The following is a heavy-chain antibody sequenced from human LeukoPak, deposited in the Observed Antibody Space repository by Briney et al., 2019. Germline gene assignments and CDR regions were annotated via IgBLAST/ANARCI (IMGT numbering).Heavy chain of an antibody. V-gene: IGHV1-2*02. CDR2: INPNSGGT. CDR1: GYTFTGYY. CDR3: ARGRLDYYYDSSGYYSYYYYYMDV. D-gene: IGHD3-22*01. J-gene: IGHJ6*03. Sequence: ASVKVSCKASGYTFTGYYMHWVRQAPGQGLEWMGWINPNSGGTNYAQKFQGRVTMTTDTSASTAYMELRSLRSDDTAVYYCARGRLDYYYDSSGYYSYYYYYMDVWGKGTTVTISS.